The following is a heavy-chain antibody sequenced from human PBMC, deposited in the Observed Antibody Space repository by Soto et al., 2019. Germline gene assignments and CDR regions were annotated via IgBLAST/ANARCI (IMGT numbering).Heavy chain of an antibody. CDR3: ARDRDSSGWYYFDY. Sequence: SETLSLTCTVSGGSISSGDYYWSWIRQPPGKGLEWIGYIYYSGSTYYNPSLKSRVTISVDTSKNQFSLKLSSVTAAETAVYYCARDRDSSGWYYFDYWGQGTLVTVSS. V-gene: IGHV4-30-4*01. J-gene: IGHJ4*02. CDR1: GGSISSGDYY. CDR2: IYYSGST. D-gene: IGHD6-19*01.